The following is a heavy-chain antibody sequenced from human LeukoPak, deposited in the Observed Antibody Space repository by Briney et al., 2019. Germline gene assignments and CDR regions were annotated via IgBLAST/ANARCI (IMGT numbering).Heavy chain of an antibody. CDR1: GFTFSSYG. V-gene: IGHV3-30*03. CDR3: ARDPKPSSWYEAYFDY. D-gene: IGHD6-13*01. Sequence: GRSLRLSCAASGFTFSSYGMHWVRQAPGKGLEWVAVISYDGSNKYYADSVKGRFTISRDNSKNTLYLQMNSLRAEDTAVYYCARDPKPSSWYEAYFDYWGQGTLVTVSS. J-gene: IGHJ4*02. CDR2: ISYDGSNK.